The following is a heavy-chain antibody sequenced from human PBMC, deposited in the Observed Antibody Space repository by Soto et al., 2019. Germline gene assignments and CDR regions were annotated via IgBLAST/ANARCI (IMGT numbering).Heavy chain of an antibody. J-gene: IGHJ3*02. D-gene: IGHD4-17*01. V-gene: IGHV4-59*01. CDR3: AGATGDYAQFLVAFDI. CDR2: IYYSGST. Sequence: QVQLQESGPGLVKPSETLSLTCTVSGGSISSYYWSWIRQPPGKGLEWIGYIYYSGSTNYNPSLKSRDTISVDTSKNQFSLMLSSVTAADTTVYYWAGATGDYAQFLVAFDIWGQGTMVTVSS. CDR1: GGSISSYY.